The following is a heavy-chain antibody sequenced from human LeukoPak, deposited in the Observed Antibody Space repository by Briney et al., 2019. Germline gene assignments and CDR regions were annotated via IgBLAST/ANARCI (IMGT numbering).Heavy chain of an antibody. Sequence: GWSLRLSGAASGFTVSRSYMSWVRQAPGEGLEWVSVIYSGGSTYYADSVKDRFTISGDKNTLYLQMNSLRAEDTAVYYCAREVGGYSDNQGYFDYWGQGTLVTVSS. D-gene: IGHD5-12*01. CDR3: AREVGGYSDNQGYFDY. CDR1: GFTVSRSY. J-gene: IGHJ4*02. V-gene: IGHV3-66*01. CDR2: IYSGGST.